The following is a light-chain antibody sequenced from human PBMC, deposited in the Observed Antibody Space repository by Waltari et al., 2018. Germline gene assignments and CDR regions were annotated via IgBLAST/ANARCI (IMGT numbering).Light chain of an antibody. CDR2: DVS. Sequence: QSALTQPASVSGSPGQSITISCTGTSSDVGGYNYVSWYQQHPGKAPKLMIFDVSKRPLGVSNRFSGSKSGGTASRTISGLQAEDDADFYCNSYTSSSTWVFGGGTKLTVL. V-gene: IGLV2-14*01. CDR1: SSDVGGYNY. CDR3: NSYTSSSTWV. J-gene: IGLJ3*02.